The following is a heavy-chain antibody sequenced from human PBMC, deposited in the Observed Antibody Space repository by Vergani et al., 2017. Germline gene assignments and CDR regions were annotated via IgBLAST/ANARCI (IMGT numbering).Heavy chain of an antibody. V-gene: IGHV3-48*01. CDR3: ARDEGEPAVAGTSFDY. J-gene: IGHJ4*02. Sequence: EVQLVESGGGLVKPGGSLRLSCAASGFTFISYSMNWVRQAPGKGLEWVSYISSSSRTIYYADSVKGRFTISRDNAKNSLYLQMNSLRAEDTAVYYCARDEGEPAVAGTSFDYWGQGTLVTVSS. CDR2: ISSSSRTI. CDR1: GFTFISYS. D-gene: IGHD6-19*01.